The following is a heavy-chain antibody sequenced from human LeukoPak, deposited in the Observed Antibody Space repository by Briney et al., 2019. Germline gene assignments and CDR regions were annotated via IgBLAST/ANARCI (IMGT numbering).Heavy chain of an antibody. Sequence: LPGGSLRLSCAASGFTFSSYGMHWVRQAPGKGLEWVAVIWYDGSNKYYADSVKGRFTISRDNSKNTLYLQMNRLRAEDTAVYYCARDFRGGARAFDYWGQGTLVTVSS. CDR2: IWYDGSNK. J-gene: IGHJ4*02. D-gene: IGHD3-16*01. V-gene: IGHV3-33*01. CDR3: ARDFRGGARAFDY. CDR1: GFTFSSYG.